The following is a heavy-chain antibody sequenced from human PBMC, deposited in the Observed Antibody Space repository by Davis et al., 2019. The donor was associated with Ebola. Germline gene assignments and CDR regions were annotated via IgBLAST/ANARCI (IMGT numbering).Heavy chain of an antibody. Sequence: GGSLRLSCAASGFTFSSYAMSWVRQAPGKGLEWVSAISGSGGSTYYADSVKGRFTISRDNSKNTLYLQMNSLRAEDTAVYYCARVWGLGFGELFTDYYYYYGMDVWGQGTTVTVSS. V-gene: IGHV3-23*01. J-gene: IGHJ6*02. CDR3: ARVWGLGFGELFTDYYYYYGMDV. CDR1: GFTFSSYA. D-gene: IGHD3-10*01. CDR2: ISGSGGST.